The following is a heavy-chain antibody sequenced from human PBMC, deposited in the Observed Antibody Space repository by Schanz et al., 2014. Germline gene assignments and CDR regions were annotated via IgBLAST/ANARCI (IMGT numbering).Heavy chain of an antibody. J-gene: IGHJ6*02. V-gene: IGHV3-33*06. CDR3: AKGRGGTASESLDQYYGMDV. CDR1: GFTFSKYG. D-gene: IGHD3-10*01. CDR2: IWYEGSNK. Sequence: QVQLVESGGGVVQPGRSLRLSCAASGFTFSKYGMHWVRQAPGKGLEWVAVIWYEGSNKDYADSVKGRFTISRDNSKNMLYLQMNSLKGEDTAVYFCAKGRGGTASESLDQYYGMDVWGQGTTVTVSS.